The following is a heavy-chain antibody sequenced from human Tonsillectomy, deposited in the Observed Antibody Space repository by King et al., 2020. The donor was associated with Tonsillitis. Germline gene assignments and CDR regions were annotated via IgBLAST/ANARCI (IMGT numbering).Heavy chain of an antibody. CDR2: FYYTGST. J-gene: IGHJ4*02. Sequence: QLQESGPGLGKPSETLSLTCPVSNGSISGYYLSWIRQPPGEALEWVGYFYYTGSTNYQSSLKSRVTISLDTSKNLFSLKLSSVTAADTAVYYCARGWTYYNSWNGKPAFDYWGQGTLVTVSS. CDR3: ARGWTYYNSWNGKPAFDY. D-gene: IGHD3-3*01. CDR1: NGSISGYY. V-gene: IGHV4-59*01.